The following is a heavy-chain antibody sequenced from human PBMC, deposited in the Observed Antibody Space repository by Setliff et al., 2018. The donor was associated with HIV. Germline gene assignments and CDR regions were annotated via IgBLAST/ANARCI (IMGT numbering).Heavy chain of an antibody. D-gene: IGHD3-22*01. CDR2: MYHTGNT. Sequence: SETLSLTCSVSGVSITTDGYFWSWIRHYPGKGLEWIGYMYHTGNTYSNPSLASRLVMSLDPSKNQLSLSLTSVTAADTAVYYCARVRLTMIMMVDYFDQWGQGTLVTVSS. CDR3: ARVRLTMIMMVDYFDQ. V-gene: IGHV4-31*03. J-gene: IGHJ4*02. CDR1: GVSITTDGYF.